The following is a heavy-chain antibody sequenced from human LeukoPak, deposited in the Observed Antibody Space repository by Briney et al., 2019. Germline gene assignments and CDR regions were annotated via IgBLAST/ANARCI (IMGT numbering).Heavy chain of an antibody. V-gene: IGHV3-30*18. J-gene: IGHJ4*01. D-gene: IGHD3-22*01. CDR2: ISYDGGKR. CDR3: AKLSYDSSGSQAPYFDA. Sequence: PGGSLRLSCAASGFTFMSYNMHWVRQAPGKGLEWVSIISYDGGKRYYADSVKGRFTTSRDNSKSTLYLQMNSLGPEDTAMYYCAKLSYDSSGSQAPYFDAWGHGTLVTVSA. CDR1: GFTFMSYN.